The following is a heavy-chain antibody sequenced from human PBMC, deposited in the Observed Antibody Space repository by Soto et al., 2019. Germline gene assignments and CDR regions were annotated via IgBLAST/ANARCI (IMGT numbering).Heavy chain of an antibody. CDR3: AKGSGDY. V-gene: IGHV3-9*01. J-gene: IGHJ4*02. CDR1: GFNFDDYA. CDR2: ISWNSGSI. Sequence: EVQLVESGGGWVQPGRSQRLSCAASGFNFDDYAMHLVRHAPGKGLEWVSGISWNSGSIGYADSVKGRFTISRDNAKNSLYLQMNSLGAEDTALYYCAKGSGDYWVQGTLVTVSS.